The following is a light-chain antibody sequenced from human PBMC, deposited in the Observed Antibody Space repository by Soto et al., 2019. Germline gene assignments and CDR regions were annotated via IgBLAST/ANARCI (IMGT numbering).Light chain of an antibody. CDR3: QQRSSWPPYT. Sequence: EIVLTQSPATLSLSPGERATLSCRASQSVSSYLAWYHQKPGQAPRLLIYDASNRATGIPARFSGSGSGTDFTLTISSLEPEDFAVYYCQQRSSWPPYTFGQGTKLELK. CDR1: QSVSSY. J-gene: IGKJ2*01. CDR2: DAS. V-gene: IGKV3-11*01.